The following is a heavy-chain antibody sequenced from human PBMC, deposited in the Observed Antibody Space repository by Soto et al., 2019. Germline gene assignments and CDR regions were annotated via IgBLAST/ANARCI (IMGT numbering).Heavy chain of an antibody. Sequence: QLQLQESGPGLVKPSETLSLTCTVSGGSISSSSYYWGWIRQPPGKGLEWIGSIYYSGSTYYNPSLKSRVTISVDTSKNQFSLKLSSVTAADTAVYYCATSGVLRFLEQLHYYYYMDVWGKGTTVTVSS. V-gene: IGHV4-39*01. D-gene: IGHD3-3*01. CDR1: GGSISSSSYY. CDR2: IYYSGST. CDR3: ATSGVLRFLEQLHYYYYMDV. J-gene: IGHJ6*03.